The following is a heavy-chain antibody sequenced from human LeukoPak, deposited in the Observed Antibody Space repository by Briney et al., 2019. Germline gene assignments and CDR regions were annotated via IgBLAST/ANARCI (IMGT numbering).Heavy chain of an antibody. Sequence: GGSLRLSCAASGFSLSNYAMTWVRQAPGTGLEWVSAISGSGGSTYYADSVKGRFTISRDNSKNTLYLQMNSLRAEDTAVYYCAKDGYNIADAFDIWGQGTMVTVSS. V-gene: IGHV3-23*01. CDR3: AKDGYNIADAFDI. CDR1: GFSLSNYA. CDR2: ISGSGGST. J-gene: IGHJ3*02. D-gene: IGHD5-24*01.